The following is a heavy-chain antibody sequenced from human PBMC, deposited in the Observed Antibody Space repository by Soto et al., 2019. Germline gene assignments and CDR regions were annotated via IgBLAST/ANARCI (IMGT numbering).Heavy chain of an antibody. CDR2: MNNDGSYT. CDR1: GFTFSSYW. CDR3: VRGGYMHACDI. Sequence: EVQLVESGGGLVQPGGSLRLSCAASGFTFSSYWMYWVRQAPGKGLEWVSHMNNDGSYTIYAESVKGRFTFSRDNAKNTLYLQMNSLRAEDTAVYYCVRGGYMHACDIWGQGTMVPVSS. D-gene: IGHD6-13*01. J-gene: IGHJ3*02. V-gene: IGHV3-74*01.